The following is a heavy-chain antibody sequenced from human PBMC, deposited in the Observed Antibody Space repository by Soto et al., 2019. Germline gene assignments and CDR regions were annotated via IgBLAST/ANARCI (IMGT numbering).Heavy chain of an antibody. V-gene: IGHV3-23*01. CDR3: AKDQGFGVVIIMDYFDC. D-gene: IGHD3-3*01. CDR1: GFTFSSYA. Sequence: GGSLRLSCAASGFTFSSYAMSWVRQAPGKGLEWVSAISGSGGSTYYADSVKGRFTISRDNSKNTLYLQMNSLRAEDTAVYYCAKDQGFGVVIIMDYFDCWGQGTLVTVSS. CDR2: ISGSGGST. J-gene: IGHJ4*02.